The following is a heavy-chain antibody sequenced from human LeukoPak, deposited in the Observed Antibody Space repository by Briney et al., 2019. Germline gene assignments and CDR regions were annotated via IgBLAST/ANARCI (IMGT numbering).Heavy chain of an antibody. D-gene: IGHD3-3*01. CDR2: IYYSGST. CDR1: GGSFSGYY. CDR3: ARLETNPYYYYYMDV. Sequence: SETLSLTCAVYGGSFSGYYWGWIRQPPGKGLEWIGSIYYSGSTYYNPSLKSRVTISVDTSKNQFSLKLSSVTAADTAVYYCARLETNPYYYYYMDVWGKGTTVTISS. V-gene: IGHV4-39*01. J-gene: IGHJ6*03.